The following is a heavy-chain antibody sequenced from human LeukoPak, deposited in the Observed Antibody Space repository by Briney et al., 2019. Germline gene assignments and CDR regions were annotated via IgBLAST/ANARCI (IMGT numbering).Heavy chain of an antibody. CDR3: ARTTTPHYYGSGSYALGY. D-gene: IGHD3-10*01. V-gene: IGHV3-30-3*01. CDR1: GFSFSTYS. J-gene: IGHJ4*02. Sequence: GGSLRLSCATSGFSFSTYSMHWVRQGPGKGLERVAVISYDGSNKYYADSVKGRFTISRDNSKNTLYLQMSSLSAEDTAVYYCARTTTPHYYGSGSYALGYWGQGTLVTVPS. CDR2: ISYDGSNK.